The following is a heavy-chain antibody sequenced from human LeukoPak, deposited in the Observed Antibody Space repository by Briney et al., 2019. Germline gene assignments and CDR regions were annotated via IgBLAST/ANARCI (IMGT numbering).Heavy chain of an antibody. D-gene: IGHD2-2*01. Sequence: ASVKVSCKASGYTFSSYGISWVRQAPGQGLEWMGWINTYNDNTNYAQKLQGRVTMTTDTSTTTAYMELRSLRSDDTAVCYCARDRNIHCSSSTCYPVWDYWGQGTLVTVSS. CDR3: ARDRNIHCSSSTCYPVWDY. CDR2: INTYNDNT. J-gene: IGHJ4*02. V-gene: IGHV1-18*01. CDR1: GYTFSSYG.